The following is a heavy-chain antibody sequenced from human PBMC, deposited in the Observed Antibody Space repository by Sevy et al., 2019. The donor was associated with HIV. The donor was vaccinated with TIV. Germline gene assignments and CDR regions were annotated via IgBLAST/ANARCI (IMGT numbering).Heavy chain of an antibody. CDR2: IFPIFGTA. D-gene: IGHD3-3*02. CDR3: ASGLALSVDF. J-gene: IGHJ4*02. V-gene: IGHV1-69*13. CDR1: GGTFSSSA. Sequence: ASVKVSCKASGGTFSSSAISWVRQAPGQGLEWMGEIFPIFGTAKYAQKFQGRVTISADESTSTAYMELSSLRSEDTAVYFCASGLALSVDFWGQGTLVTVSS.